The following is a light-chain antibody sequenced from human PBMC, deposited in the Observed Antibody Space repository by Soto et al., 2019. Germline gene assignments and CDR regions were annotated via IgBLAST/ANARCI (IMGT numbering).Light chain of an antibody. Sequence: EIVLTQSPGTLSLSPGERATLSCRASQSASSSYLACYQQKPGQAPRLLIYGASSRATGIPDRFSGSGSGTDFTLTISRLEPEDFAVYYCQQYGSSALTFGGGTKVESK. J-gene: IGKJ4*01. CDR3: QQYGSSALT. CDR1: QSASSSY. CDR2: GAS. V-gene: IGKV3-20*01.